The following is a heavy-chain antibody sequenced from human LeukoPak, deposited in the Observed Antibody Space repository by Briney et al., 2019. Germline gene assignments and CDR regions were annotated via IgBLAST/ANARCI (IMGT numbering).Heavy chain of an antibody. CDR1: GYTFTGYY. CDR3: ARRAIDWGSWYYYYYMDV. J-gene: IGHJ6*03. V-gene: IGHV1-2*02. D-gene: IGHD7-27*01. Sequence: GASMKVSCKASGYTFTGYYMHWVRQAPGQGLEWMGWINPNSGGTNYAQKFQGRVTMTRDTSISTAYMELSRLRSDDTAVYYCARRAIDWGSWYYYYYMDVWGKGTTVTVSS. CDR2: INPNSGGT.